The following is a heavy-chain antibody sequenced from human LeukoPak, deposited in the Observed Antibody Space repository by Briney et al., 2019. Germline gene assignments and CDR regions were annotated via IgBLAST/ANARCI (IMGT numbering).Heavy chain of an antibody. CDR3: ARDGMVRGVILPLGFDP. V-gene: IGHV1-69*13. CDR1: GGTFSSYA. D-gene: IGHD3-10*01. Sequence: ASVKVSCKASGGTFSSYAISWVRQAPGQGLEWMGGIIPIFGTANYAQKFQGRVTIIADESTSTAYMELSSLRAEDTAVYYCARDGMVRGVILPLGFDPWGQGTLVTVSS. CDR2: IIPIFGTA. J-gene: IGHJ5*02.